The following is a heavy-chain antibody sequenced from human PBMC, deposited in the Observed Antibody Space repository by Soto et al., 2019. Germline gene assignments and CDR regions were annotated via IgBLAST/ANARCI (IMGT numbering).Heavy chain of an antibody. CDR1: GGSISRGDYY. D-gene: IGHD3-22*01. J-gene: IGHJ3*02. CDR3: ARSSGYYYSGGLDI. CDR2: IYYSGST. Sequence: PSEALSLTCAVSGGSISRGDYYWSWIRQPPGKGLEWIGYIYYSGSTYYNPSLKSRVTISVDTSKNQFSLKLSSVTAADTAVYYCARSSGYYYSGGLDIWGQGTMVTVSS. V-gene: IGHV4-30-4*01.